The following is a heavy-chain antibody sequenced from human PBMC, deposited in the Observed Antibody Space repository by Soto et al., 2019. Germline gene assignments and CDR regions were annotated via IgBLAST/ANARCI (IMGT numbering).Heavy chain of an antibody. J-gene: IGHJ4*02. D-gene: IGHD6-19*01. CDR3: ARLYGGRGWGWLDYSFDY. Sequence: EVQLVESGGGLVKPGGSLTLSCAASGFNFRSYIMSWVRQAPGKGLEWVSSISSDSNYMKYADSVKGRFTISRDDARNSLSLQMTSLRAEDTAVYYCARLYGGRGWGWLDYSFDYWGQGDLVTISS. CDR1: GFNFRSYI. V-gene: IGHV3-21*01. CDR2: ISSDSNYM.